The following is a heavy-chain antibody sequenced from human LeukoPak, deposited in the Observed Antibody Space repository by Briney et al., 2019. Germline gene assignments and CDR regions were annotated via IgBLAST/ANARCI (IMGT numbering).Heavy chain of an antibody. D-gene: IGHD3-22*01. CDR2: INSDGSST. J-gene: IGHJ4*02. V-gene: IGHV3-74*01. Sequence: GGSLRLSCAASGFTFSSYWMHWVRQAPGKGLVWVSRINSDGSSTSYADSVKGRFTISRDNAKNTLYLQMNSLRAEDTAVYYCAKDHYYESFDYWGQGTLVTVSS. CDR1: GFTFSSYW. CDR3: AKDHYYESFDY.